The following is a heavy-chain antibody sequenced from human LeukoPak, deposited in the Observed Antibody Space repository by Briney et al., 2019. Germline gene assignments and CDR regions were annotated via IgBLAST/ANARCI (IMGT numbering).Heavy chain of an antibody. CDR3: ARDLTRVPYSGSYLFDY. CDR2: ISSSSSTI. J-gene: IGHJ4*02. D-gene: IGHD1-26*01. V-gene: IGHV3-48*01. Sequence: GGSLRLSCAASGFTFNSYSMNWVRQAPGKGLEWVSYISSSSSTIYYADSVKGRFTISRDNAKNSLYLQMNSLRAEDTAVYYCARDLTRVPYSGSYLFDYWGQGTLVTVSS. CDR1: GFTFNSYS.